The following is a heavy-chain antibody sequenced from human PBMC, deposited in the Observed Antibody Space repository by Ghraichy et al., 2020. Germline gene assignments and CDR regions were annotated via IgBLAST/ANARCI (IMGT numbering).Heavy chain of an antibody. D-gene: IGHD6-19*01. CDR2: INPSGGST. CDR1: GYTFTSYY. V-gene: IGHV1-46*01. J-gene: IGHJ4*02. CDR3: ARGGSTRYSSLSD. Sequence: ASVKVSCKASGYTFTSYYLHWVRQAPGQGLEWMGIINPSGGSTSYAQKFQGRATMTRDTSTSSVYMELSSLRSEDTAVYYCARGGSTRYSSLSDWGQGSLVTVSS.